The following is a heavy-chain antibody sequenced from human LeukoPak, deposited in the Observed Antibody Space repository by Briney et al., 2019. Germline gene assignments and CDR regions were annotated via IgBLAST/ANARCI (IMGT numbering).Heavy chain of an antibody. J-gene: IGHJ3*01. Sequence: PGGSLRLSCAASRFTFNSYWMRWVRHAPGKGLVWVSRIVGDGSYTNYADSVKGRFTISRDNAKNTLFLQMNSLRAEDTAVYYCARDGSNSHAFDVWGLGTMVTVSS. CDR3: ARDGSNSHAFDV. V-gene: IGHV3-74*01. CDR2: IVGDGSYT. D-gene: IGHD5-24*01. CDR1: RFTFNSYW.